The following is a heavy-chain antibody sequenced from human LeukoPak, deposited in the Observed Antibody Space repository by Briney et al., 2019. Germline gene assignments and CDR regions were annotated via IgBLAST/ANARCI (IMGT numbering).Heavy chain of an antibody. Sequence: GGSLRLSCAASGFTFSSYEMNWVRQAPGKGLEWVSYISSSGSTIYYADSVKGRFTISRDNAKNSLYLQMNSLRAVDTAVYYCARDQGSGYYYYGMDVWGKGTTVTVSS. CDR2: ISSSGSTI. V-gene: IGHV3-48*03. J-gene: IGHJ6*04. CDR1: GFTFSSYE. D-gene: IGHD2-15*01. CDR3: ARDQGSGYYYYGMDV.